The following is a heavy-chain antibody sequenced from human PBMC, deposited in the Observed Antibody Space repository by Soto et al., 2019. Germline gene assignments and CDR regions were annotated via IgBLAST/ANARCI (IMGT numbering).Heavy chain of an antibody. D-gene: IGHD5-12*01. CDR2: INAGNGNT. CDR3: ARDSGYVYYYYYYGMDV. CDR1: GDTFTSYA. J-gene: IGHJ6*02. Sequence: ASVKVSCKASGDTFTSYAMHWVRQAPGQRLEWMGWINAGNGNTKYSQKFQGRVTITRDTSASTAYMELSSLRSEDTAVYYCARDSGYVYYYYYYGMDVWGQGTTVTVSS. V-gene: IGHV1-3*01.